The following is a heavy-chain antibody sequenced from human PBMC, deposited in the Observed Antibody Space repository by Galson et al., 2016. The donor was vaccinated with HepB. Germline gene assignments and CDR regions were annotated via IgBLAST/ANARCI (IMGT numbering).Heavy chain of an antibody. CDR2: IIPISDTR. CDR3: SAKLRIILTVEGGYFDY. V-gene: IGHV1-69*01. CDR1: GGTFSSYA. Sequence: SCKASGGTFSSYAINWVRQAPGQGLEWMGGIIPISDTRKYAQKFQGRVIITADESTTTAYMERSSLRSEDTAMYCCSAKLRIILTVEGGYFDYCGQGTLVAVSS. J-gene: IGHJ4*02. D-gene: IGHD3-22*01.